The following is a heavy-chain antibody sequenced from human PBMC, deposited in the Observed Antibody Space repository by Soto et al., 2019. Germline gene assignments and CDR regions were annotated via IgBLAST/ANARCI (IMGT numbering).Heavy chain of an antibody. D-gene: IGHD2-21*02. V-gene: IGHV1-69*12. Sequence: QVQLVQSGAEVKKPGSSVKVSCKASGGTFSSYAISWVRQAPGQGLEWMGGIIPIFGTANYAQKFQGRVTITADEYTSTAYMELSSLRSEDTAVYYCARGTMSCGGDCYPYYFDYWGQGTLVTVSS. J-gene: IGHJ4*02. CDR2: IIPIFGTA. CDR1: GGTFSSYA. CDR3: ARGTMSCGGDCYPYYFDY.